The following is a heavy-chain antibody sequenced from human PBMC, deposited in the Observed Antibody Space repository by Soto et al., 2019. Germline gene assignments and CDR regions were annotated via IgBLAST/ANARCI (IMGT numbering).Heavy chain of an antibody. D-gene: IGHD6-13*01. CDR3: ARSGYGSSDFDH. V-gene: IGHV4-31*03. J-gene: IGHJ4*01. Sequence: TLSLTCTVSHGCVSSDPIYWTWLRPHPGKGLEWIGYIYYRGKTYYRPSLKSRVSISIDTSQNQFSLRLISVTAADTAVYYCARSGYGSSDFDHWGQGTLVTVSS. CDR2: IYYRGKT. CDR1: HGCVSSDPIY.